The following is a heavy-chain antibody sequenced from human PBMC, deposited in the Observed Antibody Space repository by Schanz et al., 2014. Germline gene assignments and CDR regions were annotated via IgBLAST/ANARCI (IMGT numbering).Heavy chain of an antibody. CDR3: VRDERVISGVWFDP. J-gene: IGHJ5*02. V-gene: IGHV3-30*03. CDR2: ISYDGSNK. Sequence: QVQLVESGGGVVQPGRSLRLSCAASGFNFSSYGMHWVRQSPGKGLEWVALISYDGSNKYYADSVKGRFTISRDSSKNTLYLQMNSLRAEDTAVYYCVRDERVISGVWFDPWGQGTLVTVSS. D-gene: IGHD3-16*02. CDR1: GFNFSSYG.